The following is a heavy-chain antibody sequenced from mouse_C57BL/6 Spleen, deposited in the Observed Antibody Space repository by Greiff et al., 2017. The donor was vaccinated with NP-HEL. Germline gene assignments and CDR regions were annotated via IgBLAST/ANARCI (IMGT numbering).Heavy chain of an antibody. CDR2: IYPGDGDT. CDR3: AASYYYGSSGFAY. CDR1: GYAFSSYW. V-gene: IGHV1-80*01. Sequence: QVQLQQSGAELVKPGASVKISCKASGYAFSSYWMNWVKQRPGKGLEWIGQIYPGDGDTNYNGKFKGKATLTADKSSSTAYMQLSSLTSEDSAVYFCAASYYYGSSGFAYWGQGTLVTVSA. D-gene: IGHD1-1*01. J-gene: IGHJ3*01.